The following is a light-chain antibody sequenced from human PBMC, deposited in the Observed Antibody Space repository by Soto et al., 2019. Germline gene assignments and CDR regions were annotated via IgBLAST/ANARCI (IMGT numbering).Light chain of an antibody. V-gene: IGLV2-23*02. CDR1: NSDVGTYHL. J-gene: IGLJ1*01. CDR3: CSYAGSSTYV. CDR2: EVT. Sequence: QSALTQPASVSGSPGQSITISCTGANSDVGTYHLVSWYQHHPGKAPKLMIYEVTKRPSGVSNRFSGSKSGNTASLTISGLQAEDEADYYCCSYAGSSTYVFETGTKLTVL.